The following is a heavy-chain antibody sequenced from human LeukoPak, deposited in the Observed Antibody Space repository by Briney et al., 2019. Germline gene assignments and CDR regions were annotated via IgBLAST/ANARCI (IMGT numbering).Heavy chain of an antibody. J-gene: IGHJ6*02. CDR1: GGSMYSFY. CDR2: INHSGST. CDR3: ARDSGYSDPYGMDV. D-gene: IGHD5-12*01. V-gene: IGHV4-34*01. Sequence: SETLSLTCSASGGSMYSFYWSWIRQPPGKGLEWIGEINHSGSTNYNPSLKSRVTISVDTSKNQFSLKLSSVTAADTAVYYCARDSGYSDPYGMDVWGQGTTVTVSS.